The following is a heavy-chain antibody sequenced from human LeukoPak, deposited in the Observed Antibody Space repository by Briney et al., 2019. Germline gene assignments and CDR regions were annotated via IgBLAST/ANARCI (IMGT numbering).Heavy chain of an antibody. V-gene: IGHV4-59*01. J-gene: IGHJ4*02. CDR1: GGSISSYY. CDR2: IYYSGST. D-gene: IGHD6-13*01. CDR3: ASGIADYYFDY. Sequence: PLETLSLTCTVSGGSISSYYWSWIRQPPGKGLEWIGYIYYSGSTNYNPSLKSRVTISVDTSKNQFSLKLSSVTAADTAVYYCASGIADYYFDYWGQGTLVTVSS.